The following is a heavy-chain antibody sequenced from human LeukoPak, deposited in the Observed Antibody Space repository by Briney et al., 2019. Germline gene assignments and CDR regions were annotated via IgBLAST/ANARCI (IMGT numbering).Heavy chain of an antibody. CDR1: GFTFSSYA. D-gene: IGHD3-22*01. CDR3: ARDILDSSGYSGAFDI. Sequence: GGSLRLSCAASGFTFSSYAMNWVRQAPGNGLEWVSSISSSGTYIYYADSVKGRFTISRDNAKNSLYLQMNSLRAEDTAVYYCARDILDSSGYSGAFDIWGQGTMVTVSS. J-gene: IGHJ3*02. V-gene: IGHV3-21*01. CDR2: ISSSGTYI.